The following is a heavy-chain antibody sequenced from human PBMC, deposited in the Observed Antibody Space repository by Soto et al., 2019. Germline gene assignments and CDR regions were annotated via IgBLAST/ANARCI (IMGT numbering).Heavy chain of an antibody. CDR3: ARHGGGLWFGELSYYFDY. CDR2: IYYSGST. V-gene: IGHV4-59*08. CDR1: GGSISSYY. J-gene: IGHJ4*02. Sequence: SETLSLTCTVSGGSISSYYWSWIRQPPGKGLEWIGYIYYSGSTNYNPSLKSRVTISVDTSKNQFSLKLSSVTAADTAVYYCARHGGGLWFGELSYYFDYWGQGTLVTVS. D-gene: IGHD3-10*01.